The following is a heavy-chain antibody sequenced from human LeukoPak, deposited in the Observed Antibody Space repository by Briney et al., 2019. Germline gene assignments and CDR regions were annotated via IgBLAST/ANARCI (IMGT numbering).Heavy chain of an antibody. CDR2: ISSSGSTI. V-gene: IGHV3-48*03. J-gene: IGHJ3*02. Sequence: PGGSLRLSCAASGFTFSGYEMNWVRQAPGKGLEWVSYISSSGSTIYYADSVKGRFTISRDNAKNSLYLQMNSLRAEDTAVYYCASGEVVVTLGAFDIWGQGTMVTVSS. CDR3: ASGEVVVTLGAFDI. D-gene: IGHD3-22*01. CDR1: GFTFSGYE.